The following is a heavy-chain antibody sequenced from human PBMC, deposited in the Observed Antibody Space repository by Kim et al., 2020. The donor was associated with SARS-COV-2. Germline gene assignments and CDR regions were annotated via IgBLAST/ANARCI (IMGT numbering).Heavy chain of an antibody. CDR1: GGTFSSYA. J-gene: IGHJ4*02. D-gene: IGHD2-8*01. CDR3: AREGELGYCTNGVCYPPLDY. CDR2: IIPIFGTA. V-gene: IGHV1-69*13. Sequence: SVKVSCKASGGTFSSYAISWVRQAPGQGLEWMGGIIPIFGTANYAQKFQGRVTITADESTSTAYMELSSLRSEDTAVYYCAREGELGYCTNGVCYPPLDYWGQGTLVTVSS.